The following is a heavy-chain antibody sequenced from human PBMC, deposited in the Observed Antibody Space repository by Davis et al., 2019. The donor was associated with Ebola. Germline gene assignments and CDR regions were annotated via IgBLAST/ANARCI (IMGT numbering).Heavy chain of an antibody. D-gene: IGHD3-10*01. V-gene: IGHV3-30*03. CDR1: GFTFSSYG. J-gene: IGHJ4*02. CDR3: ARAGLTMVRGVIIGTYFDY. CDR2: ISYDGSNK. Sequence: GESLKISCAASGFTFSSYGMHWVRQAPGKGLEWVAVISYDGSNKYYADSVKGRFTISRDNSKNTLYLQMNSLRAEDTAVYYCARAGLTMVRGVIIGTYFDYWGQGTLVTVSS.